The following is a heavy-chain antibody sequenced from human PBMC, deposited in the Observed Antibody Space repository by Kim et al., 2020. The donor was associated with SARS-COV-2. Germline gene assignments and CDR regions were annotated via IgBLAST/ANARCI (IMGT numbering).Heavy chain of an antibody. Sequence: GNTNYNPSLKSRVTISIDTSKNQFSLRLTSVTAADTAMYYCARSDGLIDYWGRGTLVTVSS. J-gene: IGHJ4*02. V-gene: IGHV4-34*01. CDR3: ARSDGLIDY. CDR2: GNT.